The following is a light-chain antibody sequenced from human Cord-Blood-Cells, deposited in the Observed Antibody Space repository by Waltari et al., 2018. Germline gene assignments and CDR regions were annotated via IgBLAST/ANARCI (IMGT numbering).Light chain of an antibody. CDR3: SSYTSSSTWV. CDR2: DVS. V-gene: IGLV2-14*03. J-gene: IGLJ3*02. Sequence: QSALTPSASVSGSPGQSITLSCTGTSSAVGGYIYVSWYQHHPSKAPKLMIYDVSNRPSGVSNRFSGSKSGNTASLTISGLQAEDEADYYCSSYTSSSTWVFGGGTKLTVL. CDR1: SSAVGGYIY.